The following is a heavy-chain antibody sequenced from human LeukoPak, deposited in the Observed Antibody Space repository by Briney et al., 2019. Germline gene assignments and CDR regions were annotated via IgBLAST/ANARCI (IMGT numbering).Heavy chain of an antibody. V-gene: IGHV3-30*02. Sequence: PGGSLRLSCAASGFTFSSYSMHWVRQAPGKGLEWVAFIRYDGSNKYYADSVKGRFTISRDNSKNTLYLQMNSLRAEDTAVYYCAKERVAERRGIVVVPTAMWGQGTLVTVSS. CDR3: AKERVAERRGIVVVPTAM. CDR1: GFTFSSYS. CDR2: IRYDGSNK. D-gene: IGHD2-2*01. J-gene: IGHJ4*02.